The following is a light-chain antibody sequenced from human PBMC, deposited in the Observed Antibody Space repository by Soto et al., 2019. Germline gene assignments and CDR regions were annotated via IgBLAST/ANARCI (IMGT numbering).Light chain of an antibody. J-gene: IGKJ1*01. CDR3: QQFSNFPRT. Sequence: EIVLTQSPVTLSLSPGERATLSCRASQSIAGSYLAWYQQKPGQAPRLLIYGASSRATDIPDRFSGSGSGTDFTLTISRLEPEDFAVYYCQQFSNFPRTFGQGTKVEIK. V-gene: IGKV3-20*01. CDR2: GAS. CDR1: QSIAGSY.